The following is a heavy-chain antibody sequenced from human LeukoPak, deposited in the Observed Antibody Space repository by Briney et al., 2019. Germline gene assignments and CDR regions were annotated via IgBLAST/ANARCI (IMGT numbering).Heavy chain of an antibody. CDR3: ASLFDCSGGSCPDY. Sequence: PSETLSLTCTVSGGPISSDYWSWIRQPPGKGLEWIGYIYYSGSTNYNPSLKTRVTISVDTSKNQFSLKLSSVSAAATAVYYCASLFDCSGGSCPDYWGPGTLVTVCS. J-gene: IGHJ4*02. CDR2: IYYSGST. CDR1: GGPISSDY. V-gene: IGHV4-59*01. D-gene: IGHD2-15*01.